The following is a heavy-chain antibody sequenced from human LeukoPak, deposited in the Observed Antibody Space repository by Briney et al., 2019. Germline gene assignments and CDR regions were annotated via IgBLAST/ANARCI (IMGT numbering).Heavy chain of an antibody. CDR3: ARIGHDLYQTFDS. Sequence: GGSLRLSCAASGFTVSSNYMSWVRQAPGKGLEWVSVIYSGGSTYYADSVKGRFTISRDNSKNTLYLQMNSLRAEDTAVYYCARIGHDLYQTFDSWGHGTLITVSS. V-gene: IGHV3-53*01. CDR2: IYSGGST. D-gene: IGHD2-2*01. J-gene: IGHJ5*01. CDR1: GFTVSSNY.